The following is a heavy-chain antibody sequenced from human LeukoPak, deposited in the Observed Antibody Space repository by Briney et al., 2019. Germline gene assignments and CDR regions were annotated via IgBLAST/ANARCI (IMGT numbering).Heavy chain of an antibody. D-gene: IGHD6-13*01. V-gene: IGHV3-48*01. CDR1: GFTFSSYS. J-gene: IGHJ4*02. Sequence: GGSLRLSCAASGFTFSSYSMNWVRQAPGKGLEWVSYITLSSSSIYYADSVKGRFTISRDNAKNSLYLQMNSLRAEDTAVYYCAREPTYTSAWYTSCDYWGQGTLVTVSS. CDR2: ITLSSSSI. CDR3: AREPTYTSAWYTSCDY.